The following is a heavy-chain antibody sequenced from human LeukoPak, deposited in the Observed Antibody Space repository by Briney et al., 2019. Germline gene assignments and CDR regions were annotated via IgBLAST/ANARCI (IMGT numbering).Heavy chain of an antibody. V-gene: IGHV5-51*01. CDR1: GYSFTSYW. CDR2: IYPGDSDT. J-gene: IGHJ4*02. Sequence: GESLKISCKGSGYSFTSYWIGWVRQMPGKGLEWMGIIYPGDSDTGYSPSFQGQVTISADKSISTAYLQWSSLKASDTAMYYCARINYYDSSGYYSQRIDYWGQGTLVTVSS. D-gene: IGHD3-22*01. CDR3: ARINYYDSSGYYSQRIDY.